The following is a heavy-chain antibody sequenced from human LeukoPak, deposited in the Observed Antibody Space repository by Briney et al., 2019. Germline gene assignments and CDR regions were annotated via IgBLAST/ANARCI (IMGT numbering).Heavy chain of an antibody. CDR2: INHSGST. CDR3: ARDPIAAAGSTSTNWFDP. J-gene: IGHJ5*02. V-gene: IGHV4-34*01. D-gene: IGHD6-13*01. CDR1: GGSISSGGYY. Sequence: SETLSLTCAVSGGSISSGGYYWSWIRQPPGKGLEWIGEINHSGSTNYNPSLKSRVTISVDTSKNQFSLKLSSVTAADTAVYYCARDPIAAAGSTSTNWFDPWGQGTLVTVSS.